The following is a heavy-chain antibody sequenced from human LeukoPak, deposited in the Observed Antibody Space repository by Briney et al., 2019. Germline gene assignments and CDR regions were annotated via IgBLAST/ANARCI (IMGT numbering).Heavy chain of an antibody. CDR2: IYYSGST. D-gene: IGHD6-13*01. Sequence: SETLSLTCTVSGGSISSSSYYWGWIRQPPGKGLEWIGSIYYSGSTYYNPSLKSRVTISVDASKNQFSLKLSSVTAADTAVYYCARQSSIAAVDNWFDPWGQGTLVPVSS. V-gene: IGHV4-39*01. J-gene: IGHJ5*02. CDR3: ARQSSIAAVDNWFDP. CDR1: GGSISSSSYY.